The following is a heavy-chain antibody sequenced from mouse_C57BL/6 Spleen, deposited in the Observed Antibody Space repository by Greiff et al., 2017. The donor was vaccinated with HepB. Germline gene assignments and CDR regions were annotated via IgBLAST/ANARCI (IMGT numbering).Heavy chain of an antibody. Sequence: EVQLQQSGPELVKPGASVKISCKASGYTFTDYYMNWVKQSHGKSLEWIGDINPNNGGTSYNQKFKGKATLTVDKSSSTAYMELRSLTSEDSAVYYCARGTTVVENWYFHVWGTGTTVTVSS. CDR2: INPNNGGT. CDR3: ARGTTVVENWYFHV. V-gene: IGHV1-26*01. D-gene: IGHD1-1*01. J-gene: IGHJ1*03. CDR1: GYTFTDYY.